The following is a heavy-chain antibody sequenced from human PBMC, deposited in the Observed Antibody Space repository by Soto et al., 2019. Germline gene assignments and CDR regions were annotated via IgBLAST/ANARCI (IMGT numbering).Heavy chain of an antibody. CDR1: GYTFTNYG. CDR2: INTYNGNT. J-gene: IGHJ5*02. D-gene: IGHD3-10*01. CDR3: ARGVGSGTYYNQYNWFDP. Sequence: QVQLVQSGAEVKKPGASVKVSCKASGYTFTNYGISWVRQAPGQGLEWMGWINTYNGNTNHAQKLQGRVTMTTDTXTXKXCMELRSLRSDDTAVYYCARGVGSGTYYNQYNWFDPWGQGTLVTVSS. V-gene: IGHV1-18*01.